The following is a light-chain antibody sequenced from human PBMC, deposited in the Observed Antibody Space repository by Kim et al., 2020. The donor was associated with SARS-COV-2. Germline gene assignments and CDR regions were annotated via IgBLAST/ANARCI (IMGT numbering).Light chain of an antibody. Sequence: DIQMTQSPSTLYASVGDKVTITCRASHTISTWLAWYQQEPGKAPNLLIYLASTLESGVPSRFIGSGSGTEFTLTIDSLQPDDFATFYSQLYRLFPYRFGLGSKVDIK. J-gene: IGKJ2*03. CDR1: HTISTW. CDR3: QLYRLFPYR. CDR2: LAS. V-gene: IGKV1-5*03.